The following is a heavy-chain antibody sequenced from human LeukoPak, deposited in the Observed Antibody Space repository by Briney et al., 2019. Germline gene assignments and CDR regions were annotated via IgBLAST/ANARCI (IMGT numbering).Heavy chain of an antibody. Sequence: PGGSLRLSCAASGFTFSSYAMSWVRQAPGKGLVWVSAISGSDGSTVYADPVKGRFTISTDNSKNTLYLQMSSLRAEDTAVYYCAKSSLITGTILDYWGQGTLVTVSS. V-gene: IGHV3-23*01. J-gene: IGHJ4*02. CDR2: ISGSDGST. CDR1: GFTFSSYA. CDR3: AKSSLITGTILDY. D-gene: IGHD1-7*01.